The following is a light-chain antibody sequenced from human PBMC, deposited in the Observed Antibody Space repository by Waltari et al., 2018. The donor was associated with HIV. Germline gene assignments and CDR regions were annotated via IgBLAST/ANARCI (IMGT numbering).Light chain of an antibody. CDR1: SSAVGAYNY. CDR2: EVS. CDR3: SSYTSSNTYV. Sequence: QSALTQPASVSGSPGQSFPFPCTETSSAVGAYNYVSWYQQHPGKAPKLMISEVSDRPSGVSNRFSGSKSGNTASLTISGLQAEDEADYYCSSYTSSNTYVFGTGTKVTVL. V-gene: IGLV2-14*01. J-gene: IGLJ1*01.